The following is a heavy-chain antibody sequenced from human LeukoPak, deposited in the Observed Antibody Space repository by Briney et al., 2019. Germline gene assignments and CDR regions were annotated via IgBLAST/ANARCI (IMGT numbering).Heavy chain of an antibody. V-gene: IGHV4-4*07. CDR2: IYTSGST. CDR1: GGSISSYY. J-gene: IGHJ6*03. Sequence: TSETLSLTCTVSGGSISSYYWSWIRQPAGKGLEWIGRIYTSGSTNYNPSLKSRVTISVDTSKNQFSLKLSSVTAADTAVYYCARVGTGYSSGWYYYYYMDVWGKGTTVTISS. CDR3: ARVGTGYSSGWYYYYYMDV. D-gene: IGHD6-19*01.